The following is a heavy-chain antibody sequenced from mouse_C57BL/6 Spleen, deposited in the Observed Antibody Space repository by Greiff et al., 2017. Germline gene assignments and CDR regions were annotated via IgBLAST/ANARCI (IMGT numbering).Heavy chain of an antibody. CDR2: IYPSDSET. CDR1: GYTFTSYW. J-gene: IGHJ4*01. D-gene: IGHD2-4*01. V-gene: IGHV1-61*01. Sequence: VQLQQSGAELVRPGSSVKLSCKASGYTFTSYWMDWVKQRPGQGLEWIGNIYPSDSETHYNQKFKDKATLTVDKSSSTAYMQLSSLTSEDSAVYYCARDYDYDEGYAMDYWGQGTSVTVSS. CDR3: ARDYDYDEGYAMDY.